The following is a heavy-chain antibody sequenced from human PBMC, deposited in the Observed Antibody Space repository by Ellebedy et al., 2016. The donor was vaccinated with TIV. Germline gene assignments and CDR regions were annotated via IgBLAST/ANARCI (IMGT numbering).Heavy chain of an antibody. Sequence: GESLKISXSASGFTFSNYAMHWARQAPGKRLEYVSGIGGDGGSAYHADSVKGRFTISRDNSKNTLYLQMSSLRVEDTAVYYCVNFHCGGDCYPAWGQGTLVTVSS. D-gene: IGHD2-21*01. CDR1: GFTFSNYA. V-gene: IGHV3-64D*06. J-gene: IGHJ5*02. CDR3: VNFHCGGDCYPA. CDR2: IGGDGGSA.